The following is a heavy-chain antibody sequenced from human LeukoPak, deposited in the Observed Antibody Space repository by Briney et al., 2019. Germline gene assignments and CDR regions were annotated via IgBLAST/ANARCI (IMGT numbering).Heavy chain of an antibody. CDR3: ARGGLGFRPYGMDV. J-gene: IGHJ6*02. V-gene: IGHV3-64*01. D-gene: IGHD6-19*01. Sequence: PGGSLRLSCAASGFTFSSYAMHWVRQAPGKGLEYVSAISSNGGSTYYANSVKGRFTISRDNSKNTLYLQMGSLRAEYMAVYYCARGGLGFRPYGMDVWGQGTTVTVSS. CDR1: GFTFSSYA. CDR2: ISSNGGST.